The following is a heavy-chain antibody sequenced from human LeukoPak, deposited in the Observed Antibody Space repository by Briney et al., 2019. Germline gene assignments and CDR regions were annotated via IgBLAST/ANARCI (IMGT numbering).Heavy chain of an antibody. V-gene: IGHV3-21*01. CDR1: GFTFSSYS. Sequence: GGSLRLSCAASGFTFSSYSMNWVRQAPGKGLEWVLSISSSSSYIYYADSVKGRFTISRDNAKNSLYLQMNSLRAEDTAVYYCARDATITMVRGANWFDPWGQGTLVTVSS. J-gene: IGHJ5*02. CDR2: ISSSSSYI. CDR3: ARDATITMVRGANWFDP. D-gene: IGHD3-10*01.